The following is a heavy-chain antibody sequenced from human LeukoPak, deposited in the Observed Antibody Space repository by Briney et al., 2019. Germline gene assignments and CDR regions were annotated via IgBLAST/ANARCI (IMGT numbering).Heavy chain of an antibody. V-gene: IGHV4-59*12. D-gene: IGHD1-7*01. CDR1: GGSIGSYY. CDR3: VRDRELNY. Sequence: SETLSLTCTVSGGSIGSYYWSWIRQPPGKGLEWIGYIYYSGSAYYNPSLKSRVAISADTSKNQFSLKLTSVTAADTAVYYCVRDRELNYWGQGTLVTVSS. CDR2: IYYSGSA. J-gene: IGHJ4*02.